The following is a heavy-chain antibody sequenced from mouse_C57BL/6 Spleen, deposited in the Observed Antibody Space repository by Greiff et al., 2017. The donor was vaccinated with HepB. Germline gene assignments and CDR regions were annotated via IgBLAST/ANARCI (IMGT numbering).Heavy chain of an antibody. Sequence: QVQLQQSGAELAKPGASVKLSCKASGYTFTSYWMHWVKQRPGQGLEWIGYINPSSGYTKYNQKFKDKATLTADKSSSTAYMQRSSLTYEDAAVYVCASGESPFDYWGQGTTLTVSS. D-gene: IGHD2-13*01. CDR1: GYTFTSYW. V-gene: IGHV1-7*01. CDR3: ASGESPFDY. J-gene: IGHJ2*01. CDR2: INPSSGYT.